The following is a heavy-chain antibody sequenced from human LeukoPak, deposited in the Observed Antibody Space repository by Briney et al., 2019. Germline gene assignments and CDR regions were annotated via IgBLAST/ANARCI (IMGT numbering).Heavy chain of an antibody. Sequence: GEALKISCRGSGYSFTSYWIGWVRQIPGNGLEGMGIIYPGDSDTRYSPYFQGQVTISADKSISTAYLQWSSLKASDTAMYYCARRGNWYEFDYWGQGTLVTVSS. J-gene: IGHJ4*02. V-gene: IGHV5-51*01. CDR1: GYSFTSYW. CDR2: IYPGDSDT. CDR3: ARRGNWYEFDY. D-gene: IGHD1-1*01.